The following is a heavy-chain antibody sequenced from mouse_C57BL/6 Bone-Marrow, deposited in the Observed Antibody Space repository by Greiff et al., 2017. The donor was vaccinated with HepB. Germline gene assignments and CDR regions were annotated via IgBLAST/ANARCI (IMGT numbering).Heavy chain of an antibody. Sequence: EVKLMESGGGLVQPGGSLSLSCAASGFTFTDYYMSWVRQPPGKALEWLGFIRKKANGYTTEYSVSVKGLFTITRDKSQIILYLTMNALRAEDSATYYCARYMDYWGQGTSVTVSS. CDR1: GFTFTDYY. V-gene: IGHV7-3*01. J-gene: IGHJ4*01. CDR2: IRKKANGYTT. CDR3: ARYMDY.